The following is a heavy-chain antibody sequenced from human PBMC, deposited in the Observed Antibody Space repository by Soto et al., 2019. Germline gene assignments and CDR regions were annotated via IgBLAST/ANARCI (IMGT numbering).Heavy chain of an antibody. J-gene: IGHJ3*02. V-gene: IGHV3-30*18. D-gene: IGHD6-19*01. CDR3: AKEGHTSGRWGCFNN. CDR1: GFTLSSSV. CDR2: ISVDGRND. Sequence: GGSLRLSCEASGFTLSSSVMHWVRQAPGKRLEWLSVISVDGRNDLHAGAVKGRFTISRDISKNMVYLQMNDLRPADTAMYFCAKEGHTSGRWGCFNNWGQGTMVTVSS.